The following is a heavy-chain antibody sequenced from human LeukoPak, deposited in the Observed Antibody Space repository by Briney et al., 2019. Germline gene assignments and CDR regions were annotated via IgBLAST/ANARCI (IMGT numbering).Heavy chain of an antibody. D-gene: IGHD3-22*01. CDR3: ATSNYYDSSGYYREGAFDI. CDR1: GYTLAELS. CDR2: FDPEDGET. J-gene: IGHJ3*02. Sequence: ASAKVSCKVSGYTLAELSVHWVRQAPGKGLEWMGGFDPEDGETIYAQKFQGRVTMTEDTSTDTAYMELSSLRSEDTAVYYCATSNYYDSSGYYREGAFDIWGQGTMVTVSS. V-gene: IGHV1-24*01.